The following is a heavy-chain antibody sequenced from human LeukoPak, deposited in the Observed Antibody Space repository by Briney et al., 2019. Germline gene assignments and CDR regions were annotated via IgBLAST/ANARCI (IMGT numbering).Heavy chain of an antibody. V-gene: IGHV6-1*01. CDR1: GDTVSSNSAA. Sequence: SQTLSLTCAISGDTVSSNSAAWNWIRQPPSRGLEWLGRTYYRSKWYNDYAGSLKSRITIIPDTSKNQFSLQVNSVTPEDTAVYYCTRHGYPWGQGTLVTVSS. J-gene: IGHJ5*02. CDR2: TYYRSKWYN. CDR3: TRHGYP.